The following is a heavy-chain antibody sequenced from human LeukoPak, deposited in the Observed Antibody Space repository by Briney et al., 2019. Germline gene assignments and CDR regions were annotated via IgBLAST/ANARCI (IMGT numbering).Heavy chain of an antibody. Sequence: PSETLSLTCTVSGGSISSYFWSWIRQPAGRGLECIGLIYSSGSTNYNPSLKSRVTMSVDTSKNQFSLKLNSVTAADTAVYYCARSRGDPYHFDHRGQGTLVSVSS. CDR2: IYSSGST. V-gene: IGHV4-4*07. J-gene: IGHJ4*03. CDR3: ARSRGDPYHFDH. CDR1: GGSISSYF. D-gene: IGHD3-10*01.